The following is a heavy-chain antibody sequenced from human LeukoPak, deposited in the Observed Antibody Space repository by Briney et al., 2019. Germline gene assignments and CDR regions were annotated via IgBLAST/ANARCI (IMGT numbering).Heavy chain of an antibody. D-gene: IGHD3-10*01. Sequence: PGGSLRLSCAASGFTFSSYGMHWVRQAPGKGLEWVAFIRYDGSNKYYADSVKGRFTISRDNSKNTMYLQMNTLRAEDTAVYYCAKLGFGEPIGDYWVQGTLVTVSS. CDR2: IRYDGSNK. V-gene: IGHV3-30*02. J-gene: IGHJ4*02. CDR3: AKLGFGEPIGDY. CDR1: GFTFSSYG.